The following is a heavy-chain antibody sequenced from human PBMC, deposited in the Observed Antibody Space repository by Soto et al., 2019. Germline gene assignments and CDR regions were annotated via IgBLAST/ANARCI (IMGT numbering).Heavy chain of an antibody. CDR1: GFTFSSYG. CDR2: IWYDGSNK. D-gene: IGHD3-10*01. V-gene: IGHV3-33*01. Sequence: GGSLRLSCAASGFTFSSYGMHWVRQAPGKGLEWVAVIWYDGSNKYYADSVKGRFTISRDNSKNTLYLQMNSLRAEDTAVYYCARDHYYGSGSYSDDDYYYYYGMDVWGQGTTVTVSS. CDR3: ARDHYYGSGSYSDDDYYYYYGMDV. J-gene: IGHJ6*02.